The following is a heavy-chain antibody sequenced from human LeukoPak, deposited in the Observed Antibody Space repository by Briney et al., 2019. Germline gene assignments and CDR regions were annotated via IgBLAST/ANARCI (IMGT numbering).Heavy chain of an antibody. CDR2: INPSGGST. Sequence: ASVKVSCKASGDTFSSYYMHWVRQAPGQGLEWMGIINPSGGSTSYAQKFQGRVTMTRDMSTSPVYMELSSLRSEDTAVYYCASQKRVYYYDSSGSNDAFDIWGQGTMVTVSS. CDR3: ASQKRVYYYDSSGSNDAFDI. V-gene: IGHV1-46*01. CDR1: GDTFSSYY. J-gene: IGHJ3*02. D-gene: IGHD3-22*01.